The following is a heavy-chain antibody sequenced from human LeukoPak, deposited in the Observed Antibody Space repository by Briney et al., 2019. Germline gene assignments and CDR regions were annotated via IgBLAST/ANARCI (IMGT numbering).Heavy chain of an antibody. Sequence: SETLSLTCTVSGYSISSGYYWGWIRQPPGKGLEWIGSIYHSGSTYYNPSLKSRVTISVDTSKNRFSLKLSSVTAADTAAYYCAREADVAARLEAYFDYWGQGTLVTVSS. CDR2: IYHSGST. V-gene: IGHV4-38-2*02. CDR3: AREADVAARLEAYFDY. D-gene: IGHD6-6*01. J-gene: IGHJ4*02. CDR1: GYSISSGYY.